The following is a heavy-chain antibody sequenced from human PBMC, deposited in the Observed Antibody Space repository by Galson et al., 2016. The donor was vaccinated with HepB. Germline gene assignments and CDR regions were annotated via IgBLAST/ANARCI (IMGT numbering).Heavy chain of an antibody. J-gene: IGHJ6*03. CDR3: AREVGLTIFGDVTRSSYYVNV. D-gene: IGHD3-3*01. V-gene: IGHV4-31*03. CDR2: IYYSGSP. CDR1: GGSISSGGYY. Sequence: TLSLTCTVSGGSISSGGYYWTWIRQHPGKGLESIGYIYYSGSPHYNPSLKSRATISLDTSKIQISLKLTSVTAADTAVYYCAREVGLTIFGDVTRSSYYVNVWGKGTAVTVSS.